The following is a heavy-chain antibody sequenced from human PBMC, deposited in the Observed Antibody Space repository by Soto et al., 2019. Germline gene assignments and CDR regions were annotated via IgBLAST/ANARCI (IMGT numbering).Heavy chain of an antibody. CDR2: RYYSGSS. J-gene: IGHJ6*02. D-gene: IGHD2-15*01. CDR3: VGEKNHPSRGLYFYGMDV. V-gene: IGHV4-59*01. Sequence: SETRSLTCTISGGSINDYYWNWIRQSPGRGLEWIAYRYYSGSSNYNPSLRSRVTISLDTSKKQFSLKLSSVTDADTAIYYCVGEKNHPSRGLYFYGMDVWGQGTTVTVSS. CDR1: GGSINDYY.